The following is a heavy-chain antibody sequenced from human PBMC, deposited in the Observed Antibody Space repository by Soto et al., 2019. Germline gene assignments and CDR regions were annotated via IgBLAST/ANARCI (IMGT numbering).Heavy chain of an antibody. J-gene: IGHJ4*02. CDR1: GFTFSNYG. Sequence: QVQLVESGGGVVQPGRSLRLSCAGSGFTFSNYGLHWVRQAPGKGLEWVAVISYDGSHKYYADSVKGRFTISRDNSNKTLYLQINRLRADDTAVYYCANDGAPRYCERRSCDPAGAYGGQGTLVTASS. V-gene: IGHV3-30*18. CDR3: ANDGAPRYCERRSCDPAGAY. CDR2: ISYDGSHK. D-gene: IGHD3-9*01.